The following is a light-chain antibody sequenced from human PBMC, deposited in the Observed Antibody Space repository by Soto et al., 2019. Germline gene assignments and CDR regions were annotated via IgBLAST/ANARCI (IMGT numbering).Light chain of an antibody. Sequence: EIVLTQSPATLSVSQGERATLSCRASQGVSSYLAWYQQKPGQAPRLLIYDASNRATGIPARFSSSGSGTDIILTISSLEPEDFAVYYGHQRSNCLFTFGPGTKVDIK. CDR3: HQRSNCLFT. V-gene: IGKV3-11*01. CDR2: DAS. CDR1: QGVSSY. J-gene: IGKJ3*01.